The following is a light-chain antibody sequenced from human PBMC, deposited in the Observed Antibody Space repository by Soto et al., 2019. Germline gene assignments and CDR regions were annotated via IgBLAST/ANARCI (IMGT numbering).Light chain of an antibody. CDR3: QQAKSFPRT. V-gene: IGKV1D-12*01. CDR1: QHISSW. CDR2: ASS. J-gene: IGKJ2*02. Sequence: DIQVTQSPSSVSASVGDRVTITCRASQHISSWGAWYQHKPGNAPKLLLYASSSLHSGVPSRFTGSGAGTDFTLTITRVQPEDVATYYCQQAKSFPRTFGQGT.